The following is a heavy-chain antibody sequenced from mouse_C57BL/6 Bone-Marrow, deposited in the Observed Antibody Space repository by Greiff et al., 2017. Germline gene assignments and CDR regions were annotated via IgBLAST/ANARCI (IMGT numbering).Heavy chain of an antibody. CDR3: ASYGGYYYAPYAMDY. V-gene: IGHV1-50*01. CDR1: GYTFTSYW. Sequence: VKQSCKASGYTFTSYWMQWVKQRPGQGLEWIGEIDPSDSYTNYNQKFKGKATLTVDTSSSTAYMQLSSLTSEDSAVYYCASYGGYYYAPYAMDYWGQGTSVTVSS. D-gene: IGHD1-1*01. CDR2: IDPSDSYT. J-gene: IGHJ4*01.